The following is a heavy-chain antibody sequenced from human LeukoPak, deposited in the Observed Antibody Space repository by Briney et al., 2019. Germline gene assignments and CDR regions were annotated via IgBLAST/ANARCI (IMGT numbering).Heavy chain of an antibody. CDR2: IIPILGIA. J-gene: IGHJ4*02. Sequence: SVKVSCKASGGTFSSYAISWVRQAPGQGLEWMGRIIPILGIANYAQKFQGRVTITADKSTSIAYMELSSLRSEDTAVYYCARYCSGGSCNDGFDYWGQGTLVTVSS. V-gene: IGHV1-69*04. D-gene: IGHD2-15*01. CDR1: GGTFSSYA. CDR3: ARYCSGGSCNDGFDY.